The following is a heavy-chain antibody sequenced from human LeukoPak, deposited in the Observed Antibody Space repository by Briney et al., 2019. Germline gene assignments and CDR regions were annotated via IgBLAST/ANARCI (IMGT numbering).Heavy chain of an antibody. Sequence: GGSLRLSCAASGFTFSSYAMSWVRQAPGKGLEWVSAISGSGGSTYYADSGKGRFTISRDNSKHTLYLQMNSLRAEDTAVYYCARSADSSGFPYYWGQGTLVTVSS. CDR1: GFTFSSYA. D-gene: IGHD3-22*01. CDR2: ISGSGGST. CDR3: ARSADSSGFPYY. V-gene: IGHV3-23*01. J-gene: IGHJ4*02.